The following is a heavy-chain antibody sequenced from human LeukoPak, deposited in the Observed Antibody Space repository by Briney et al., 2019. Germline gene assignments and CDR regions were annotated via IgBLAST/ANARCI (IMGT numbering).Heavy chain of an antibody. CDR3: AKGITSPSTGRDFDY. J-gene: IGHJ4*02. Sequence: TGGSLRLSCAASGFTFSTYAMSWVRQAPGKGLEWVSAISGSGGSTYYADSVKGRFSISRDNSKNTLYLQMNNLRAEDTAVFYCAKGITSPSTGRDFDYWGQGTLVTVSS. CDR2: ISGSGGST. V-gene: IGHV3-23*01. CDR1: GFTFSTYA. D-gene: IGHD2-2*01.